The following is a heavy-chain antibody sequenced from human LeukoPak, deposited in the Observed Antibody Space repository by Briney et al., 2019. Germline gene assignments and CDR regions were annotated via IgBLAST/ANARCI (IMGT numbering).Heavy chain of an antibody. CDR3: ARQSDHDAFDI. CDR1: GVTPRTYA. J-gene: IGHJ3*02. CDR2: ILPMFSAS. Sequence: ASVKVSCKVSGVTPRTYAINWVRQAPGQGLVWLGGILPMFSASTYAQRFQGRVTMTRNTSISTAYMELSSLRSEDTAVYYCARQSDHDAFDIWGQGTMVTVSS. V-gene: IGHV1-69*05.